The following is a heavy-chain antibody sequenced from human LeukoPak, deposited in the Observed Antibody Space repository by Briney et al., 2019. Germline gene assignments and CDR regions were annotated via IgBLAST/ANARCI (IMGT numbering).Heavy chain of an antibody. CDR3: ARVSGLVVVTALAFDI. CDR2: IYTSGST. D-gene: IGHD2-21*02. J-gene: IGHJ3*02. CDR1: GGSISSGSYY. V-gene: IGHV4-61*02. Sequence: SETLCLTCTVSGGSISSGSYYWSWIRQPAGKGLEWIGRIYTSGSTNYNPSLKSRVTISVDTSKNQFSLKLSSVTAADTAVYYCARVSGLVVVTALAFDIWGQGTMVTVSS.